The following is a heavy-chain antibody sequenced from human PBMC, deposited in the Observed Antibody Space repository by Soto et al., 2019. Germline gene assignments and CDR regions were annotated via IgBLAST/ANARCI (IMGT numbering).Heavy chain of an antibody. CDR1: GYSFTIYW. CDR2: IYPRDSDS. J-gene: IGHJ6*02. V-gene: IGHV5-51*01. CDR3: ARGSPSADLPYYYGMDV. Sequence: PGESLKISCKGSGYSFTIYWIGWVRQVPWTGLEWMGIIYPRDSDSTYSPSFQGQVTISADKSISTAYLQWSSLQASDTAVYYCARGSPSADLPYYYGMDVWGQGTTVTVSS. D-gene: IGHD2-15*01.